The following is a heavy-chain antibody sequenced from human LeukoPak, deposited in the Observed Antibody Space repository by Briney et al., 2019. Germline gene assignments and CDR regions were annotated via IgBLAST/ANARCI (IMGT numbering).Heavy chain of an antibody. CDR2: ISDDASKD. J-gene: IGHJ6*03. Sequence: PGGSLRLSCAASGFTFSDYPMYWVRQAPGKGLEWVAVISDDASKDFYRDSVRGRFTISRDNARNTVYLQMDTLKPEDTAVYYCARSPGFPFGYMDVWGKGTMVIVSS. D-gene: IGHD1-14*01. CDR1: GFTFSDYP. CDR3: ARSPGFPFGYMDV. V-gene: IGHV3-30*04.